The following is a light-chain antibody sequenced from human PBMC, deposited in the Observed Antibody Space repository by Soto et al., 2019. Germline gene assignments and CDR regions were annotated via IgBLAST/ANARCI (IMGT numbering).Light chain of an antibody. J-gene: IGKJ2*01. V-gene: IGKV3-11*01. CDR3: QQRSNWPRFT. CDR2: DAS. CDR1: QSVSNY. Sequence: EIVLTQSPATLSLSPGERATLSCRASQSVSNYLAWYQQKPGQAPRLLIYDASNRATGIPARFSGSGSGTDFPLTISSLGPEDFAVYYCQQRSNWPRFTFGQGTKVEIK.